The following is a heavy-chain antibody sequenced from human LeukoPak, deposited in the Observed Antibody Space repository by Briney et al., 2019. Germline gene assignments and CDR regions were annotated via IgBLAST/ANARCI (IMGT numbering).Heavy chain of an antibody. Sequence: PSETLSLTCTVSGGSISSYYWSWIRQPPGKGLEWIGYIYYSGSTNYNPSLKSRVTISVDTSKNQFSLKLSSVTAADTAVYYCARIPWGATGQYYFDYWGQGTLVTVSS. CDR1: GGSISSYY. CDR3: ARIPWGATGQYYFDY. V-gene: IGHV4-59*08. D-gene: IGHD1-26*01. CDR2: IYYSGST. J-gene: IGHJ4*02.